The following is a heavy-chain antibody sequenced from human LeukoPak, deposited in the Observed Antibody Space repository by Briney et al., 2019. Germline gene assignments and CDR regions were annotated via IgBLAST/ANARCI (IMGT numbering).Heavy chain of an antibody. D-gene: IGHD1-26*01. CDR1: GFTFSSYS. CDR2: ISSSSSYI. J-gene: IGHJ3*02. CDR3: ARVGGSWNAFDI. Sequence: GGPLRLSCPASGFTFSSYSMNRVRQAPGKGLDWVSSISSSSSYIYYADSVKGRFTISRDNAKNSLYLQMNSLRAEDTAVYYCARVGGSWNAFDIWGQGTMVTVSS. V-gene: IGHV3-21*01.